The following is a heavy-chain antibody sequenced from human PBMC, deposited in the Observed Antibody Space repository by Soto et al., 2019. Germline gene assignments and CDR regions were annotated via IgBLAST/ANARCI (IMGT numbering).Heavy chain of an antibody. CDR2: IYYSGST. D-gene: IGHD3-22*01. Sequence: SETLSLTCTVSGGSISSYYESGSRQPPWKGLEWIGYIYYSGSTNYNPSLKSRVTISVDTSKNQFSLKLSSVTAADTAVYYCARAQEGSGYYYYYYYGMDVWGQGTTVT. V-gene: IGHV4-59*01. CDR3: ARAQEGSGYYYYYYYGMDV. CDR1: GGSISSYY. J-gene: IGHJ6*02.